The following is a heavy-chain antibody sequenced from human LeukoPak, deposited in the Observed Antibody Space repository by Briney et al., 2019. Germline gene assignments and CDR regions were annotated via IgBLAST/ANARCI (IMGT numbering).Heavy chain of an antibody. CDR2: IIPILGKP. J-gene: IGHJ6*02. CDR3: FGNYYGMDV. CDR1: GGTFSSYT. Sequence: GASVKVSCKASGGTFSSYTITWVRQAPRQGLEWMGRIIPILGKPNYVQKFQGRVTITADKSTSTAYMELSSLRSEDTAVYYCFGNYYGMDVWGQGTTVTVSS. V-gene: IGHV1-69*02. D-gene: IGHD1-14*01.